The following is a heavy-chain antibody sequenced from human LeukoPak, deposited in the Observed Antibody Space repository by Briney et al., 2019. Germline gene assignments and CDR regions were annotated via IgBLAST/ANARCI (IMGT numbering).Heavy chain of an antibody. D-gene: IGHD3-22*01. V-gene: IGHV1-2*02. Sequence: ASVKVSFQASGYTFTGYYMHWVRQAPGQGLEWMGWINPNSGGTNYAQKFQGRVTMTRDTSISTAYMELSRLRSDDTAVYYCARNFYFDSSGYYHYWGQGTLVTVSS. CDR3: ARNFYFDSSGYYHY. CDR2: INPNSGGT. CDR1: GYTFTGYY. J-gene: IGHJ4*02.